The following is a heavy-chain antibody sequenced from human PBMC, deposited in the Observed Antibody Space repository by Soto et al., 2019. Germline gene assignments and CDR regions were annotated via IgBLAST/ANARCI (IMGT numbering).Heavy chain of an antibody. Sequence: EVQLLESGGGLVQPGGSLRLSCAASGFTFSSYAMSWVRQAPGKGLEWVSAISGSGGSTYYADSVKGRFTISRDNSKNTLYLQMNSLRAEDTAVYYCAAPGVLMVYAIGGGGLDYWGQGTLVTVSS. V-gene: IGHV3-23*01. CDR3: AAPGVLMVYAIGGGGLDY. CDR1: GFTFSSYA. J-gene: IGHJ4*02. D-gene: IGHD2-8*01. CDR2: ISGSGGST.